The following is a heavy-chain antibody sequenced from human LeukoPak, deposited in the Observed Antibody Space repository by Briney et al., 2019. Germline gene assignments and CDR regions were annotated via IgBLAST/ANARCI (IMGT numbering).Heavy chain of an antibody. CDR1: GYTFTNFD. V-gene: IGHV1-8*01. CDR2: MNPKTGNT. D-gene: IGHD3-3*01. Sequence: ASVKVSCKASGYTFTNFDINWVRQATGQGLEWMGWMNPKTGNTGSAQKFQGRVTITGNTSTSTAYIELSSLRSEDSAVYYCARQGGITVFGVAQPGGAFDIWGQGTKVTVSS. CDR3: ARQGGITVFGVAQPGGAFDI. J-gene: IGHJ3*02.